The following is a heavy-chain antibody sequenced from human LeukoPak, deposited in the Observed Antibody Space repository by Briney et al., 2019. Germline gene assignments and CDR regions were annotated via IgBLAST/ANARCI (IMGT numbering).Heavy chain of an antibody. CDR1: GFAFSSYE. Sequence: GGSLRLSCAASGFAFSSYEMNWVRQAPGKGLEWISYISSGSTIYYADSVKGRFTISRDNAKNSLYLQMNSLRAEDTAVYYCARVEYYYDSSGIYYYYYMDVWGKGTTVTVSS. CDR3: ARVEYYYDSSGIYYYYYMDV. J-gene: IGHJ6*03. CDR2: ISSGSTI. V-gene: IGHV3-48*03. D-gene: IGHD3-22*01.